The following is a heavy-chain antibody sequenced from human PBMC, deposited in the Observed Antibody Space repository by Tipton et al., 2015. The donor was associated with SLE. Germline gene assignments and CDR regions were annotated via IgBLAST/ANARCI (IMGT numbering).Heavy chain of an antibody. J-gene: IGHJ3*02. CDR2: IYYSGST. V-gene: IGHV4-59*11. CDR1: GGSISSHY. D-gene: IGHD3-22*01. Sequence: TLSLTCTVSGGSISSHYWSWIRQPPGKGLEWIGYIYYSGSTNYNPSLKSRVTISVDTSKNQFSLKLSSVTAADTAVYYCARVPFALYYDSRGGAFDIWGQGTMVTVSS. CDR3: ARVPFALYYDSRGGAFDI.